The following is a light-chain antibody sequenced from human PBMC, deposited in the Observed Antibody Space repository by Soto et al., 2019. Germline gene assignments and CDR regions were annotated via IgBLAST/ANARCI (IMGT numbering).Light chain of an antibody. CDR2: DAS. CDR3: QQRSTWPLT. CDR1: QSVSSY. V-gene: IGKV3-11*01. J-gene: IGKJ4*01. Sequence: EIVLTQSPATLSLSPGERATLSCRATQSVSSYLAWYQHKPGQAPRLHIYDASNRATGIPARFSGSGSGTDFTLTISSLEPEDFAVYYCQQRSTWPLTFGGGTKVEIK.